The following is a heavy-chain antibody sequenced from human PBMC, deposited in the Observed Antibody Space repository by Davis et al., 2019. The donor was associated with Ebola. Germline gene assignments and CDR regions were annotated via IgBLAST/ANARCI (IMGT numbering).Heavy chain of an antibody. D-gene: IGHD1-26*01. J-gene: IGHJ5*02. V-gene: IGHV4-34*01. CDR2: INHSGST. CDR1: GGSISSYY. Sequence: SETLSLTCTVSGGSISSYYWSWIRQPPGKGLEWIGEINHSGSTNYNPSLKSRVTISVDTSKNQFSLKLSSVTAADTAVYYCARGVGGTTGWFDPWGQGTLVTVSS. CDR3: ARGVGGTTGWFDP.